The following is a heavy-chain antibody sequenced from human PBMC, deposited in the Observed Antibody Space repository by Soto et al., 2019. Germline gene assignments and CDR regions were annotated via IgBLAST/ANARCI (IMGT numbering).Heavy chain of an antibody. J-gene: IGHJ4*02. CDR3: VTSLSGYFYNY. V-gene: IGHV3-48*03. D-gene: IGHD3-22*01. Sequence: PGGSLRLSCAASGFTFSSYEMMWVRQAPGKGLEWVSYIHINVDTTYYADSVKGRFTISRDNAKNSMYLQMNSLRAGDTAVYYCVTSLSGYFYNYWGQGTLVTVSS. CDR1: GFTFSSYE. CDR2: IHINVDTT.